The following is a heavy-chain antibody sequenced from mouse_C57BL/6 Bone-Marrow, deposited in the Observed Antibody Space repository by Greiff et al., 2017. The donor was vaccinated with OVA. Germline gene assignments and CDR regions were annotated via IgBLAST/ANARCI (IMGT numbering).Heavy chain of an antibody. CDR3: ARPYGSSYYAMDY. CDR1: GYAFSSSW. V-gene: IGHV1-82*01. CDR2: IYPGDGDP. J-gene: IGHJ4*01. D-gene: IGHD1-1*01. Sequence: QVQLQQSGPELVKPGASVKISCKASGYAFSSSWMNWVKQRPGTGLEWIGRIYPGDGDPNYNGKFKGKATLTADKSSRTAYMPLSSLTSEVSAVYFYARPYGSSYYAMDYWGQGTSVTVSS.